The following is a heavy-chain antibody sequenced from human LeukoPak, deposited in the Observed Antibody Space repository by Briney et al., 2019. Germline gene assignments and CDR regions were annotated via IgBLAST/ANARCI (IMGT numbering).Heavy chain of an antibody. V-gene: IGHV1-46*01. CDR3: AREGVDTAMVFY. Sequence: ASVKVSCKASGYTFTSYYMHWVRQAPGQGLEWMGIINPSGGSTSYAQKFQGRVTMTRDTSISTAYMELSRLRSDDTAVYYCAREGVDTAMVFYWGQGTLVTVSS. CDR2: INPSGGST. J-gene: IGHJ4*02. CDR1: GYTFTSYY. D-gene: IGHD5-18*01.